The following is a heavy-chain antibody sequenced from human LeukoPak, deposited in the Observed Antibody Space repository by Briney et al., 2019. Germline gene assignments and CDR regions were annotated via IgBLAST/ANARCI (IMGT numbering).Heavy chain of an antibody. CDR3: ESSTSRGYGN. V-gene: IGHV4-59*01. Sequence: AETLSLTCTVSGGSISSYYWSWIRQPRGKGLEWSGYILYRGSTNYNNSLKSRVTISVDTSKDQSSLKFSSGGAEDAAVYCCESSTSRGYGNWGKGTLVTVCS. CDR1: GGSISSYY. J-gene: IGHJ4*02. D-gene: IGHD5-12*01. CDR2: ILYRGST.